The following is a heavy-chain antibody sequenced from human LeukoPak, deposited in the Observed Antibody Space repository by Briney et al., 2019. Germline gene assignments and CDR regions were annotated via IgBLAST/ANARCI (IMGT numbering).Heavy chain of an antibody. CDR3: ARVEGAGAPLDY. Sequence: PPETLSLTCAVYGGSLSAYYWTWIRQPPGKGLEWIGEINHGGSTNYNPSLKSRVTISVDTSKNQFSLKLSSVTAADTAVYYCARVEGAGAPLDYWGQGTLVTVSS. CDR2: INHGGST. J-gene: IGHJ4*02. V-gene: IGHV4-34*01. CDR1: GGSLSAYY. D-gene: IGHD1-26*01.